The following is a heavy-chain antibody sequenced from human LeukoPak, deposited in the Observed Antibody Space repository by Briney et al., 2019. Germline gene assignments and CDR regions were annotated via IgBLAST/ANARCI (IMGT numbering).Heavy chain of an antibody. Sequence: GGSLRLSCAASGFTFSDYYMSWIRQAPGKGLEWVSYISSSGSTIYYADSVKGRFTISRDNGKNSLYLQMNSLRAEDTAVYYCARAPAYCGGDCYSGGYFDYWGQGTLVTVSS. CDR1: GFTFSDYY. CDR3: ARAPAYCGGDCYSGGYFDY. CDR2: ISSSGSTI. V-gene: IGHV3-11*01. J-gene: IGHJ4*02. D-gene: IGHD2-21*02.